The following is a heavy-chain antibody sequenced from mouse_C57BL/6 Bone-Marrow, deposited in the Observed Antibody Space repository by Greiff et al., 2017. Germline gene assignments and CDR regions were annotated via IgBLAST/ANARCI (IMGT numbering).Heavy chain of an antibody. J-gene: IGHJ3*01. V-gene: IGHV1-63*01. CDR2: IYPGGGYT. D-gene: IGHD2-3*01. CDR1: GYTFTNYW. CDR3: ARDDGYSWFAY. Sequence: VNLVESGAELVRPGTSVKMSCKASGYTFTNYWIGWAKQRPGHGLEWIGDIYPGGGYTNYNEKFKGKATLTADKSSSTAYMQFSSLTSEDSAIYYCARDDGYSWFAYWGQGTLVTVSA.